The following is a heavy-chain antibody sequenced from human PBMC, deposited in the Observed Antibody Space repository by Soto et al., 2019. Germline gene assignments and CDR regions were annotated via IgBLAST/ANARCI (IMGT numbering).Heavy chain of an antibody. J-gene: IGHJ5*02. CDR1: GASINSGVYY. CDR2: IYYSGST. V-gene: IGHV4-31*03. CDR3: AREEVAYSGSVSYNWCDP. D-gene: IGHD3-10*01. Sequence: QVQLQESGPGLVKPSQTLSLTCTVSGASINSGVYYWSWIRQHPGKGLEWIGYIYYSGSTYYNPSLKRRVTMSVDTSNNQFSVKLSSVTAADTAVYYCAREEVAYSGSVSYNWCDPWGQGTLVTVSS.